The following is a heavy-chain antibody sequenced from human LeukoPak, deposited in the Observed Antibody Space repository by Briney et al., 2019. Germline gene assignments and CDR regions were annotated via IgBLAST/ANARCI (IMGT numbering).Heavy chain of an antibody. CDR3: ARGQQLPHYFDY. Sequence: WIGSIYHSGSTYYNPSLKSRVTISVDTSKNQFSLKLSSVTAADTAVYYCARGQQLPHYFDYWGQGTLVTVSS. D-gene: IGHD5-18*01. CDR2: IYHSGST. J-gene: IGHJ4*02. V-gene: IGHV4-38-2*02.